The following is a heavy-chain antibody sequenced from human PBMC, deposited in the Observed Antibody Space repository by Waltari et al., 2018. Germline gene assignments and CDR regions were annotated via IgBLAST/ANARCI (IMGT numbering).Heavy chain of an antibody. D-gene: IGHD3-10*01. J-gene: IGHJ5*02. Sequence: QVQLQQWGAGLLKPSETLSLTCAVYGGSFSGYYWSWIRQPPGKGLEWLGEINHSGSTNYNPSLKSRVTISVDTSKNQFSLKLSAVTAADTAVYYCARRAPRAPHDYGSGSRAPNWFDPWGQGTLVTVSS. CDR2: INHSGST. CDR1: GGSFSGYY. V-gene: IGHV4-34*01. CDR3: ARRAPRAPHDYGSGSRAPNWFDP.